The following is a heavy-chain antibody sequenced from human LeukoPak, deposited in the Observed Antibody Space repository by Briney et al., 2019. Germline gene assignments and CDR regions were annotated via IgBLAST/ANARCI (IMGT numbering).Heavy chain of an antibody. V-gene: IGHV1-2*04. CDR2: INPNSGGT. Sequence: ASVKVSCKASGYTFTGYYMHWVRQAPGQGLEWMGWINPNSGGTNYAQKFQGWVTMTRDTSISTAYMELSRLRSDDMAVYCCARTPGYSSSWYLYFDYWGQGTLVTVSS. CDR3: ARTPGYSSSWYLYFDY. CDR1: GYTFTGYY. D-gene: IGHD6-13*01. J-gene: IGHJ4*02.